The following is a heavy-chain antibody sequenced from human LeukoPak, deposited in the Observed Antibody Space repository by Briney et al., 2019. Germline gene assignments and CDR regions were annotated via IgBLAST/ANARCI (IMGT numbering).Heavy chain of an antibody. CDR2: IYYSGST. J-gene: IGHJ4*02. D-gene: IGHD6-6*01. Sequence: SETLSLTCTVSGGSISSSSYYWGWIRQPPGKGLEWIGSIYYSGSTYYNPSLKSRVTISVDTSKNQFSLKLSSVTAADTAVYYCARVDSVSSSGWYYFDYWGQGTLVTVSS. CDR3: ARVDSVSSSGWYYFDY. V-gene: IGHV4-39*07. CDR1: GGSISSSSYY.